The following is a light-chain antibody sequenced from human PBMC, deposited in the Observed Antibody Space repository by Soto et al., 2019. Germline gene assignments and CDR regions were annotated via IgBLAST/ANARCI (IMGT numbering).Light chain of an antibody. CDR2: KAS. CDR3: QQYNSYPHT. V-gene: IGKV1-5*03. CDR1: QSISSW. J-gene: IGKJ2*01. Sequence: DIQMTQSPSTLSASVGDTVTITCRASQSISSWLAWYQQKPGKAPKLLIYKASTLESGVPSRFSGSGSGTEFTLTISSLQPDDFATYYCQQYNSYPHTFGQGTKLEIK.